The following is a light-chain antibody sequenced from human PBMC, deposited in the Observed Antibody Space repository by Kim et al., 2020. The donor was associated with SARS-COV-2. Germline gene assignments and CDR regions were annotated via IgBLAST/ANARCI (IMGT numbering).Light chain of an antibody. CDR2: RTS. J-gene: IGLJ3*02. Sequence: QAVVTQEPSVTVSPGGTVTLTCASSTGAVTSSHNANWFQQKPGQPPRSLIHRTSGRHSWTPARFSGSLLGDKAALTLSTVQPEDEADYFCLLNYGGPWVFGGGTQLTVL. CDR3: LLNYGGPWV. CDR1: TGAVTSSHN. V-gene: IGLV7-43*01.